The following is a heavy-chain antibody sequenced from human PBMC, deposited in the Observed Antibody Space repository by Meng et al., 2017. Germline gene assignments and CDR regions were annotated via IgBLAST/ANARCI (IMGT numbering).Heavy chain of an antibody. CDR3: ARDEDISAAGKLFGDY. V-gene: IGHV1-2*06. Sequence: QVQLVQSGPEVKKPGASVKLSCKPSGYTFAAYWIHWLRQAPGQGLEWMGRIDPNNDHTQYAQNFQGRVTMTSDTSIITVYMELNGLRSDDTAVYYCARDEDISAAGKLFGDYWGQGTLVTVSS. CDR1: GYTFAAYW. D-gene: IGHD6-13*01. CDR2: IDPNNDHT. J-gene: IGHJ4*02.